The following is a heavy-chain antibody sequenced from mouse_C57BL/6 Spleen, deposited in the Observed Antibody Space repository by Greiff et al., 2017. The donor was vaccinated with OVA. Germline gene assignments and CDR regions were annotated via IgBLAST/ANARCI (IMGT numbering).Heavy chain of an antibody. CDR3: ARIADYYGSSYGWYFDV. CDR1: GFSLSTFGMG. CDR2: IWWDDDK. Sequence: QVTLKESGPGILQPSQTLSLTCSFSGFSLSTFGMGVGWIRQPSGKGLEWLAHIWWDDDKYYNPALKSWLTISKDTSKHQVFLKIANVDTADTATYYCARIADYYGSSYGWYFDVWGTGTTVTVSS. J-gene: IGHJ1*03. V-gene: IGHV8-8*01. D-gene: IGHD1-1*01.